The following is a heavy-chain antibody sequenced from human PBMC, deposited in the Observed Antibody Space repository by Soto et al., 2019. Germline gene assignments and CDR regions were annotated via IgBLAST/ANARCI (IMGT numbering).Heavy chain of an antibody. CDR1: GYSFPRYW. CDR2: IYPGDSDT. V-gene: IGHV5-51*01. Sequence: CKGSGYSFPRYWIGWVRQMPGKGLEWMGIIYPGDSDTRYSPSFQGQVTISADKSISTLYLQMNSLRAEDTALYYCAKGRSYYYYYGVDVRGQGTTVTVSS. CDR3: AKGRSYYYYYGVDV. J-gene: IGHJ6*02.